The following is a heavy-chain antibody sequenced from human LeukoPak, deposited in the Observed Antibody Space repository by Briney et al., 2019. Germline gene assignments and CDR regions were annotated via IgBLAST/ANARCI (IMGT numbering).Heavy chain of an antibody. CDR1: GFTFSSYA. D-gene: IGHD2-15*01. J-gene: IGHJ6*03. CDR3: AKRGRCSGGSCYSYYYMDV. CDR2: ISGSGGST. V-gene: IGHV3-23*01. Sequence: GGSLRLSCAPSGFTFSSYAMSWVRQAPGKGLEWVSAISGSGGSTYYAGSVKGRFTISRDNSKNTLYLQMNSLRAEHTAVYYCAKRGRCSGGSCYSYYYMDVWGKGTTVTVSS.